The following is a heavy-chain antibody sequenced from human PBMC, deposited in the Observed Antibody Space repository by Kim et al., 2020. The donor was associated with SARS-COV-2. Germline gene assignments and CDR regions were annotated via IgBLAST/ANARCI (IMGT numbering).Heavy chain of an antibody. CDR3: AKKTHPLYDSSGYYPFDY. J-gene: IGHJ4*02. Sequence: GGSLRLSCAASGFTFSSYAMSWVRQAPGKGLEWVSAISGSGGSTYYADSVKGRFTISRDNSKNTLYLQMNSLRAEDTAVYYCAKKTHPLYDSSGYYPFDYWGQGTLVTVSS. CDR2: ISGSGGST. V-gene: IGHV3-23*01. D-gene: IGHD3-22*01. CDR1: GFTFSSYA.